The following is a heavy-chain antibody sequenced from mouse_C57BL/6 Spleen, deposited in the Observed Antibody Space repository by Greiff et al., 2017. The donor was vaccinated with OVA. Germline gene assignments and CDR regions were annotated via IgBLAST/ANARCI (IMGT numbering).Heavy chain of an antibody. CDR3: ASRQLRLRGFAY. CDR1: GYTFTSYW. D-gene: IGHD3-2*02. J-gene: IGHJ3*01. CDR2: IDPSDSYT. Sequence: QVQLQQPGAELVKPGASVKLSCKASGYTFTSYWMQWVKQRPGQGLEWIGEIDPSDSYTNYNQKFKGKATLTVDTSSSTAYMQLSSLTSEDSAVYYCASRQLRLRGFAYWGQGTLVTVSA. V-gene: IGHV1-50*01.